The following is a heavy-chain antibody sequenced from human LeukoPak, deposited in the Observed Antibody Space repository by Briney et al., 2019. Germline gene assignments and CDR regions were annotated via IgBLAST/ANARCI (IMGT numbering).Heavy chain of an antibody. D-gene: IGHD6-19*01. V-gene: IGHV4-59*01. CDR1: GGSISSYY. CDR3: ARGSGWYVVDY. Sequence: AETLSLTCTVSGGSISSYYWSWIRQPPGKGLEWIGYIYYSGSTNYNPSLKSRVTISVDTSKNQFSLKLSYVTAADTAVYYCARGSGWYVVDYWGQGTLVTVSS. J-gene: IGHJ4*02. CDR2: IYYSGST.